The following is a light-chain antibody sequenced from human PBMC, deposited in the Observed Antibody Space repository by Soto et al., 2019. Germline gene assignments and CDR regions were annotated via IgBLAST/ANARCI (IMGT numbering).Light chain of an antibody. CDR2: KAS. CDR3: QQYNSYWWT. J-gene: IGKJ1*01. CDR1: QSISSW. V-gene: IGKV1-5*03. Sequence: DIQMTQSPSTLSASVGDRVTITCRASQSISSWLAWYQQKPGKAPKLVIYKASSLESGVPSRFSGSGSGTEFTLTISSLQPDDFATYYCQQYNSYWWTFGQGTKVEIK.